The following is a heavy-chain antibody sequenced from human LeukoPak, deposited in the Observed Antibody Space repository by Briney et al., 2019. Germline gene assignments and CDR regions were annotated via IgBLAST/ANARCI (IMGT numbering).Heavy chain of an antibody. CDR2: ISGSGGST. J-gene: IGHJ4*02. D-gene: IGHD3-3*01. CDR3: AKDWYYDFWSGYSN. V-gene: IGHV3-23*01. Sequence: GGSLRLSYAASGFTFSSYAMSWVRQAPGKGLEWVSAISGSGGSTYYADSVKGRFTISRDNSKNTLYLQMNSLRAEDTAVYYCAKDWYYDFWSGYSNWGQGTLVTVSS. CDR1: GFTFSSYA.